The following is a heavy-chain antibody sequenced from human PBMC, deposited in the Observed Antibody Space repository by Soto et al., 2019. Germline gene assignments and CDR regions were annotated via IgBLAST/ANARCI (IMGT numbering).Heavy chain of an antibody. Sequence: ASVKVSCKASGYTFTNFGISWVRQAPGQGLEWMGWISAYNNNTNYAQNFQGRVTMTTDRSTSTAYMELRSLRSDDTAVYYCARGGNPLDYWGRGTLVTVSS. J-gene: IGHJ4*01. CDR3: ARGGNPLDY. CDR2: ISAYNNNT. CDR1: GYTFTNFG. V-gene: IGHV1-18*01. D-gene: IGHD3-16*01.